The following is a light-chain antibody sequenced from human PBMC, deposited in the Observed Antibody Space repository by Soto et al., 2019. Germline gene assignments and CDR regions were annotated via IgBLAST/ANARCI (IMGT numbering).Light chain of an antibody. CDR1: SSDVGGHNY. CDR3: CSYAGSYTDV. CDR2: SVN. Sequence: QSALTQPRSVSASPGQSVTISCTGTSSDVGGHNYVSWYQQHAGKAPKLMISSVNKRPSGIPERFSGSKSGNTASLTISGLQPEDEADYYCCSYAGSYTDVFGTWTKVTVL. J-gene: IGLJ1*01. V-gene: IGLV2-11*01.